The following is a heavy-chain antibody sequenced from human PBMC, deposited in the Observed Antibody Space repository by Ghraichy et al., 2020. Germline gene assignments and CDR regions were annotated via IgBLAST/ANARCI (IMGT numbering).Heavy chain of an antibody. J-gene: IGHJ3*02. Sequence: GGSLRLSCVASGFTFSSYWMSWVRQAPGKGLEWVANIKQDGSEKYYVDSVKGRFTISRDNAKNSLYLQMNSLRAEDTAVYYCASGGGRVPDDAFDIWGQGTMVTVSS. CDR1: GFTFSSYW. D-gene: IGHD3-16*01. V-gene: IGHV3-7*01. CDR2: IKQDGSEK. CDR3: ASGGGRVPDDAFDI.